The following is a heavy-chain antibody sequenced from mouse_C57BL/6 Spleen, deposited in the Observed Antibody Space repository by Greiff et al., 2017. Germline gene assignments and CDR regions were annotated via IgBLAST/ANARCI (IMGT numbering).Heavy chain of an antibody. V-gene: IGHV1-22*01. CDR2: INPNNGGT. CDR1: GYTFTDYN. D-gene: IGHD2-3*01. Sequence: VQLQQSGPELVKPGASVKMSCKASGYTFTDYNMHWVKQSHGKSLEWIGYINPNNGGTSYNQKFKDKATLTLNKSSSTAYMELRSLTSEESAVYYCARWGDGSHWDQGTTLTVSS. CDR3: ARWGDGSH. J-gene: IGHJ2*01.